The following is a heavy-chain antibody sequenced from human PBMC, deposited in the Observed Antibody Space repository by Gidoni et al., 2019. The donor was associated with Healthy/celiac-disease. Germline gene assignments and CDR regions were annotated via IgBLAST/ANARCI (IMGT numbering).Heavy chain of an antibody. CDR3: ASSSATYAFDI. CDR2: IIPIFVTA. D-gene: IGHD2-2*01. J-gene: IGHJ3*02. Sequence: QVQLVQSGAEVQKPGSSVTVSCTASGGTFSSYAISWVRQPPGQGLEWMGGIIPIFVTANSAQKFQGRVTITADESTSTAYMALSSLRSEDTAVYYCASSSATYAFDIWGQGTMVTVFS. CDR1: GGTFSSYA. V-gene: IGHV1-69*01.